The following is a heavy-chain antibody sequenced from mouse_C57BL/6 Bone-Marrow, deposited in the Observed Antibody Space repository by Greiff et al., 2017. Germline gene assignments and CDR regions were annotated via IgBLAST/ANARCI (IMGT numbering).Heavy chain of an antibody. CDR2: INPNNGGT. Sequence: EVKLQQSGPELVKPGASVKISCKASGYTFTDYYMNWVKQSHGKSLEWIGDINPNNGGTSYNQKFKGKATLTVDKSSSTAYMELRSLTSEDSAVYYCARALIDGYSFDYWGQGTTLTVSS. J-gene: IGHJ2*01. D-gene: IGHD2-3*01. V-gene: IGHV1-26*01. CDR3: ARALIDGYSFDY. CDR1: GYTFTDYY.